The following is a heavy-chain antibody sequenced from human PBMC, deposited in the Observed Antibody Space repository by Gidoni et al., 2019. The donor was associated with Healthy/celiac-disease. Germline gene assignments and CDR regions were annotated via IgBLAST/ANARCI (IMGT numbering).Heavy chain of an antibody. D-gene: IGHD6-19*01. V-gene: IGHV5-51*03. J-gene: IGHJ2*01. Sequence: EVQLVQSGAAVKKPGESLKISCKGSGYSFTSYWIGWVRQMPGNGLEWMGIIYPGDSDTRYSPSFQGQVTISADKSISTAYLQWSSLKASDTAMYYCARREKPGIAVAGHWYFDLWGRGTLVTVSS. CDR1: GYSFTSYW. CDR3: ARREKPGIAVAGHWYFDL. CDR2: IYPGDSDT.